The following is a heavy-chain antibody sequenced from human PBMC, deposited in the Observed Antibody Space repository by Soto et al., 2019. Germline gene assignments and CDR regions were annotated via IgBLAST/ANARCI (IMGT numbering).Heavy chain of an antibody. Sequence: SETLSLTCTVSGGSISSYYWSWIRQPPGKGLEWIGYIYYSGSTNYNPSLKSRVTVSVDTSKNQFSLKLSSVTAADTAAYYCARRYGSCFDYWGQGTLVTVSS. D-gene: IGHD5-18*01. J-gene: IGHJ4*02. CDR2: IYYSGST. CDR1: GGSISSYY. V-gene: IGHV4-59*08. CDR3: ARRYGSCFDY.